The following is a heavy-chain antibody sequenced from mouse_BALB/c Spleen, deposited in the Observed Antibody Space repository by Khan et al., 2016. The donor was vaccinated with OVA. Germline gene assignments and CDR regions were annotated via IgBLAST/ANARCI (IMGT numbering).Heavy chain of an antibody. J-gene: IGHJ2*01. CDR2: ISYSGNT. V-gene: IGHV3-2*02. Sequence: EVQLQESGPGLVKPSQSLSLTCTVTGYSITTDYAWNWLRQLPGNQLEWMGFISYSGNTKYNPSLKSRISITRDTSKNQLFLQLKSVTTEDTARYYCARVYGGDFDYWGQGTTLTVSS. D-gene: IGHD1-1*01. CDR3: ARVYGGDFDY. CDR1: GYSITTDYA.